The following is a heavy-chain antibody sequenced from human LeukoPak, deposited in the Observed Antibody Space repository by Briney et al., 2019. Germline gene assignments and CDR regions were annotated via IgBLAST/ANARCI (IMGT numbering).Heavy chain of an antibody. CDR2: INHSGST. Sequence: PSETLSLTCAVYGGSFSGYYWSWIRQPPGKGLEWIGEINHSGSTNYNPSLKSRVTISVDTSKNQFSLKLSSVTAADTAVYYYARVGPYYDYVWGSYRYGVGDHHFDYWGQGTLVTVSS. CDR3: ARVGPYYDYVWGSYRYGVGDHHFDY. V-gene: IGHV4-34*01. J-gene: IGHJ4*02. D-gene: IGHD3-16*02. CDR1: GGSFSGYY.